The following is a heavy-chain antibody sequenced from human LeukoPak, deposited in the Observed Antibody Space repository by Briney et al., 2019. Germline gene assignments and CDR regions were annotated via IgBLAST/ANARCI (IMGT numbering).Heavy chain of an antibody. CDR1: GFDLSRND. J-gene: IGHJ4*02. V-gene: IGHV3-30*02. D-gene: IGHD3-10*01. CDR3: AREFEDVNGNYHYIPEC. CDR2: IRYDGSKT. Sequence: GGSLRLSCVASGFDLSRNDMHWVRQAPGKGLEWVSFIRYDGSKTFYGDSVTGRFTISRDNSKNTLYLQMNSLRVEDTAVYYCAREFEDVNGNYHYIPECWGQGVLVTVSS.